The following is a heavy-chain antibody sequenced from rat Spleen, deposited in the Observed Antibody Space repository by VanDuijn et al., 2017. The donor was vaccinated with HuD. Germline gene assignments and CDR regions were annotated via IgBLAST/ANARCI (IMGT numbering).Heavy chain of an antibody. Sequence: EVQLVESGGGLVQPGRSMKLSCEASGFNFSNYYMAWVRQAPTEGLEWVASISHDGRSTYYRDSVKGRFTISRDSSKSTLYLQMDSLRSEDTATYYCTTERYPPFAYWGQGTLVTVSS. V-gene: IGHV5-20*01. CDR3: TTERYPPFAY. D-gene: IGHD1-5*01. CDR2: ISHDGRST. CDR1: GFNFSNYY. J-gene: IGHJ3*01.